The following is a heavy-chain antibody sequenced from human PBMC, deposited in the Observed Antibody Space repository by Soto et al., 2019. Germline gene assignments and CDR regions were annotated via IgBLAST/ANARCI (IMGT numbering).Heavy chain of an antibody. Sequence: GGSLRLSCAASGFTFSDYYMSWIRQAPGKGLEWVSYISSSGSTIYYADSVKGRFTISRDNAKNSLYLQMNSLRAEDTAVYYCARCRCSSTSCPTRGAFDIWGQGTMVTVSS. CDR1: GFTFSDYY. CDR2: ISSSGSTI. V-gene: IGHV3-11*01. D-gene: IGHD2-2*01. CDR3: ARCRCSSTSCPTRGAFDI. J-gene: IGHJ3*02.